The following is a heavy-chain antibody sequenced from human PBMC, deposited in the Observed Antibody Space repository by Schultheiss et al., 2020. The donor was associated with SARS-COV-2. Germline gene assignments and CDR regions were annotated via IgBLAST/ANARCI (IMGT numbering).Heavy chain of an antibody. CDR1: GGSISSGGYY. CDR3: ARGTHYDAFDI. CDR2: IYYTGNT. J-gene: IGHJ3*02. Sequence: SETLSLTCTVSGGSISSGGYYWSWIRQHPGKGLEWIGSIYYTGNTLCNPSLKSRLIMSVDTSKNQFSLKLSSVTAADTAVYYCARGTHYDAFDIWGQGTMVTVSS. V-gene: IGHV4-31*03.